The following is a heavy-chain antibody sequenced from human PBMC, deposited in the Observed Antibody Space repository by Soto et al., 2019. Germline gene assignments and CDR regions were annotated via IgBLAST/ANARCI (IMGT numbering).Heavy chain of an antibody. CDR3: ARPGGRSYYVFYDQ. CDR2: ISDDGTIE. Sequence: QVPLLESGGGVVQPGRSLRLSCAASGFSFSRYSMHWVRQAPGKGLEWVALISDDGTIEYYADSVKGRLTISRDDSRNTLFLAMNSLRLDDTPLYFCARPGGRSYYVFYDQWGQGTLVTVSS. D-gene: IGHD1-26*01. J-gene: IGHJ4*02. CDR1: GFSFSRYS. V-gene: IGHV3-30-3*01.